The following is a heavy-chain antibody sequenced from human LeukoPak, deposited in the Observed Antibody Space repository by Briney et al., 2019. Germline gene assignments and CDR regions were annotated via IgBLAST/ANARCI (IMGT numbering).Heavy chain of an antibody. J-gene: IGHJ4*02. CDR3: TVNYCSGGSCYML. D-gene: IGHD2-15*01. CDR2: IRSKTSSYAT. V-gene: IGHV3-73*01. CDR1: GFTFSGST. Sequence: GGSLRLSCAASGFTFSGSTMHWVRQASGKGLEWVGRIRSKTSSYATAYTASVKGRFTISRDDSKNTAYLQMNSLKTVDTAVYYCTVNYCSGGSCYMLWGQGTLVTVSS.